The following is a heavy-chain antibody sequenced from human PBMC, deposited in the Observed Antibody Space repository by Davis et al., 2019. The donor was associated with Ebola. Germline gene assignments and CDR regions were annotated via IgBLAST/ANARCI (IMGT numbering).Heavy chain of an antibody. CDR3: ARNAGYSSGIDAFDI. V-gene: IGHV5-51*01. Sequence: GESLKISCKSSGYTFTSYWIGWVRQLPGKGLEWMGIIYPGDSDTRYSPSFQGQVTISADKSISTAYLQWSSLKASDTAMYYCARNAGYSSGIDAFDIWGQGTMVTVSS. D-gene: IGHD6-19*01. CDR2: IYPGDSDT. J-gene: IGHJ3*02. CDR1: GYTFTSYW.